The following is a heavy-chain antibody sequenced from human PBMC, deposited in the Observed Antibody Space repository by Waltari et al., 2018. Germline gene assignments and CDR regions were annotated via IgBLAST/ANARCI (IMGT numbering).Heavy chain of an antibody. CDR2: INPNSGGT. Sequence: QVQLVQSGAEVKKPGASVKVSCKASGYTFTGYYMHWVRQAPGQGLEWMGRINPNSGGTNYAQKFQGRVTMTRDTSISTAYMELSRLRSDDTAVYYCAREQTYYDILTGYYNVQYFDYWGQGTLVTVSS. CDR1: GYTFTGYY. V-gene: IGHV1-2*06. D-gene: IGHD3-9*01. J-gene: IGHJ4*02. CDR3: AREQTYYDILTGYYNVQYFDY.